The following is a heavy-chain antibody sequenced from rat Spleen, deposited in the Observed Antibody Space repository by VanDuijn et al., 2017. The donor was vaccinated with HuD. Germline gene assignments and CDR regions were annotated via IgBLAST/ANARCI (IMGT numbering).Heavy chain of an antibody. CDR2: ISPSGGTT. CDR3: TRREAYYGYNDY. J-gene: IGHJ2*01. V-gene: IGHV5-25*01. D-gene: IGHD1-9*01. Sequence: EVQLVESGGGLVQPGRSLKLSCVASGFTFRNYDMVWVRQAPTKGLEWVAAISPSGGTTYYRDSVKGRFTVSRDNAKSTLYLQMNSLRSEDTATYYCTRREAYYGYNDYWGQGVMVTVSS. CDR1: GFTFRNYD.